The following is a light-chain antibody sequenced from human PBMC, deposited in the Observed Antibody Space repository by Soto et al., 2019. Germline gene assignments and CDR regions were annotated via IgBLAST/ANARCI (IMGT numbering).Light chain of an antibody. CDR3: KQYNNWPPLT. J-gene: IGKJ4*01. Sequence: EIVMTQSPATLSVSPGERATLSCRASQSVSSNLAWNQQKPGQAPRLLVYAASTRATRIPARFSGSGSGTGFTHPISSLQSEDFAVYCCKQYNNWPPLTFGGGTKVELK. CDR2: AAS. CDR1: QSVSSN. V-gene: IGKV3-15*01.